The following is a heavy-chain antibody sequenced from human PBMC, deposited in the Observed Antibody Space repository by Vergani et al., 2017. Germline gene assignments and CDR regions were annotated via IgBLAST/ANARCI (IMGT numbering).Heavy chain of an antibody. V-gene: IGHV1-69*12. CDR2: IIPIFGTA. CDR3: ARDFGYCSGGSCDGMDG. Sequence: QVQLVQSGAEVKKPGSSVKVSCKASGGTFSSYAISWVRQAPGQGLEWMGGIIPIFGTANYAQKFQGRVTITADESTSTAYMELSSLRSEDTAVYYCARDFGYCSGGSCDGMDGWGQGTTVTVSS. D-gene: IGHD2-15*01. CDR1: GGTFSSYA. J-gene: IGHJ6*02.